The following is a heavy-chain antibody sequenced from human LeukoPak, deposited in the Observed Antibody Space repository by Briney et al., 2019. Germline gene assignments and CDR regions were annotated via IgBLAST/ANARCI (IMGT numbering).Heavy chain of an antibody. CDR2: IIPIFGTA. CDR1: GGTFSSYA. J-gene: IGHJ5*02. CDR3: ARFYPGIAARPNNWFDP. Sequence: SVKVSCKASGGTFSSYAISWVRQAPGQGLEWMGGIIPIFGTANYAQKFQGRVTITTDESTSTTYMELSSLRSEDTAAYYCARFYPGIAARPNNWFDPWGQGTLVTVSS. D-gene: IGHD6-6*01. V-gene: IGHV1-69*05.